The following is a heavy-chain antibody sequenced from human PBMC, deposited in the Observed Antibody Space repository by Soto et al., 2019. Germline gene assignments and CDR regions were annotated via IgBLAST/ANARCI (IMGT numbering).Heavy chain of an antibody. CDR1: GDSVSSNSAA. CDR3: ARAGGQVGAAAEGLSGVDS. Sequence: SQTLSLTCAISGDSVSSNSAAWNWIRQSPSRGLEWLGRTYYRSKWYNDYAVSVKSRITINPDTSKNKFSLQLNSVTPGDTAVYYGARAGGQVGAAAEGLSGVDSWGQGTLVTVSS. J-gene: IGHJ4*02. CDR2: TYYRSKWYN. D-gene: IGHD6-13*01. V-gene: IGHV6-1*01.